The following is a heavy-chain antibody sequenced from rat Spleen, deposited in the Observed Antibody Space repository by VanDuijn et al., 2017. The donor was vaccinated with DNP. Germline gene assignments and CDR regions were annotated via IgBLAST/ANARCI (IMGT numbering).Heavy chain of an antibody. CDR3: ATLAYGLLLPYWYFDF. D-gene: IGHD1-6*01. CDR2: ISYDGSST. CDR1: GFTFSDFY. Sequence: EVQLVESGGGLVQPGRSLKLSCAASGFTFSDFYMAWVRQAPKKGLEWVATISYDGSSTYYRDSVKGRFTISRDNAKSTLYLQMESLRSEGTATYYCATLAYGLLLPYWYFDFWGPGTMVTVSS. V-gene: IGHV5-7*01. J-gene: IGHJ1*01.